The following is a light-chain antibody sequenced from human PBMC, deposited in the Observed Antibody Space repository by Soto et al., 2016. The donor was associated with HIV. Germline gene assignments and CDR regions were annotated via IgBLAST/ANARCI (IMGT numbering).Light chain of an antibody. J-gene: IGLJ2*01. V-gene: IGLV3-21*02. CDR3: QVWDSSSDHPV. CDR1: KIGSKS. CDR2: DDT. Sequence: SYVVTQPPSVSVAPGQTARITCGGNKIGSKSVHWYQQKPGQAPVLVVYDDTRRPSGIPERFSGSNSGNTATLTISRVEAGDEADYYCQVWDSSSDHPVFGGGTKLTVL.